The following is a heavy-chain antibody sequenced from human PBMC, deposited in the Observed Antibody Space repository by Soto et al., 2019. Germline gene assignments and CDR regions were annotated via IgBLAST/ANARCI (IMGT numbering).Heavy chain of an antibody. Sequence: QVHLQESGPGLVKPSQTLSLTCTVSGVSITGGGYYYSWIRQPPGKGLEWLGYILYSGSTLYNPSPRRRLTLSPDTSKTHLSLNLNSVTAADTAVYSCASGGSSGHWFDPWGQGILVTVCS. J-gene: IGHJ5*02. D-gene: IGHD2-15*01. CDR2: ILYSGST. V-gene: IGHV4-31*03. CDR1: GVSITGGGYY. CDR3: ASGGSSGHWFDP.